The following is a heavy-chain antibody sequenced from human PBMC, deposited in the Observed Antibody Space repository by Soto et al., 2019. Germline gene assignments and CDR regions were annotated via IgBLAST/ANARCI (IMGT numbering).Heavy chain of an antibody. Sequence: GGSLRLSCAASGFTFSSYGMNWVRQAPGKGLEWVSSISSSSSYIYYADSVKGRFTIPRDNAKNSLYLQMNSLRAEETAVYYCARDLEPGRPVVTLYYYYYYGMDVWGQGTTVTVSS. D-gene: IGHD2-21*02. CDR1: GFTFSSYG. CDR2: ISSSSSYI. V-gene: IGHV3-21*01. CDR3: ARDLEPGRPVVTLYYYYYYGMDV. J-gene: IGHJ6*02.